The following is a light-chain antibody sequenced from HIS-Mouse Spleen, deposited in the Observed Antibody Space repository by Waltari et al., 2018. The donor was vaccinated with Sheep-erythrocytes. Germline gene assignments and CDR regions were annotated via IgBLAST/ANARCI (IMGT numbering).Light chain of an antibody. CDR3: CSYAGSYNHV. CDR1: SSYFGGYNS. CDR2: DVS. J-gene: IGLJ1*01. V-gene: IGLV2-11*01. Sequence: QSALTQPRPVSGSPGQSVPIPCTGPSSYFGGYNSVSWYQQHPGKAPKLMIYDVSKRPSGVPDRFSGSKSGNTASLTISGLQAEDEADYYCCSYAGSYNHVFATGTKVTVL.